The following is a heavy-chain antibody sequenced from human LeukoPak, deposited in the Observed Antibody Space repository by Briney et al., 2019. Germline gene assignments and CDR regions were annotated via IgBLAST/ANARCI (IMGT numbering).Heavy chain of an antibody. Sequence: SQTLSLTCTVSGGSISSGSYYWSWVRQPPGKGLEWIGYIYYTGSTNYNPSLKSRVTISGDTSKNQFSLKLSSVTAADTAVYYCAKSSGYYYPIDYWGQGTLVTVSS. V-gene: IGHV4-61*01. CDR2: IYYTGST. CDR3: AKSSGYYYPIDY. CDR1: GGSISSGSYY. D-gene: IGHD3-22*01. J-gene: IGHJ4*02.